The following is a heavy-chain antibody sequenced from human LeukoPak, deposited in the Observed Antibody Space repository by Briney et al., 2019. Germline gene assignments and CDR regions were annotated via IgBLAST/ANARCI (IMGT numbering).Heavy chain of an antibody. CDR2: IIPIFGIA. V-gene: IGHV1-69*04. Sequence: RASVKVSCKASGGTFSSYAISWVRQAPGQGLEWMGRIIPIFGIANYAQKFQGRATITADKSTSTAYMELSSLRSEDTAVYYCARLYSNYDIDYWGQGTLVTVSS. D-gene: IGHD4-11*01. CDR1: GGTFSSYA. J-gene: IGHJ4*02. CDR3: ARLYSNYDIDY.